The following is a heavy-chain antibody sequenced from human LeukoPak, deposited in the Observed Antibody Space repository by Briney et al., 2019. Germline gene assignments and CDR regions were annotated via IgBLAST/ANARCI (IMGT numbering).Heavy chain of an antibody. CDR3: ATDRDCSSSSCYPLKFDY. Sequence: SVKVSCKASAFTFTRSAMQWLRQARGHRLEWIGWIVVGSGNTNYAQKFQERVTITRDVSTSTAYMELSSLRSEDTAVYYCATDRDCSSSSCYPLKFDYWGQGTLVTVSS. V-gene: IGHV1-58*02. CDR2: IVVGSGNT. J-gene: IGHJ4*02. D-gene: IGHD2-2*01. CDR1: AFTFTRSA.